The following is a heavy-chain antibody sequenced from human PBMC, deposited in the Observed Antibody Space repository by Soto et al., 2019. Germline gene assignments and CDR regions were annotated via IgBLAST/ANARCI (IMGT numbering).Heavy chain of an antibody. D-gene: IGHD6-19*01. CDR3: AKGPWDSSGWPYNYYYYGMDV. Sequence: GGSLRLSCAASGFTFSSYAMSWVRQAPGKGLEWVSAISSSGGSTYYADSVKGRFTISRDNSKNTLYLQMNSLRAEDTAVYYCAKGPWDSSGWPYNYYYYGMDVWGQGTTVTVSS. CDR1: GFTFSSYA. V-gene: IGHV3-23*01. J-gene: IGHJ6*02. CDR2: ISSSGGST.